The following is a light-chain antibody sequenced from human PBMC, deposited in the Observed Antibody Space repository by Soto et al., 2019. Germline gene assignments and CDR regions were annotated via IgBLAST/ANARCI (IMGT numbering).Light chain of an antibody. V-gene: IGLV2-14*01. CDR3: SSYTSSSAYV. Sequence: QSALTQPASVSGSPGQSITISCTGTSGDVGGYNYVSWYQQYPGKAPKLMIYEVSNRPSGVSNRFSGSKSGNTASLTISGLQAEDEADYYWSSYTSSSAYVFGAGTKVTVL. CDR2: EVS. J-gene: IGLJ1*01. CDR1: SGDVGGYNY.